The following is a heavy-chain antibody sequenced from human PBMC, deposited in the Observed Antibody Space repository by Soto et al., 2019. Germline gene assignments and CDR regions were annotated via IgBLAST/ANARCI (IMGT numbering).Heavy chain of an antibody. CDR2: FDPEDGET. Sequence: QVQLVQSGAEVKKPGASVKVSCKVSGYTLTELSMHWVRQAPGKGLEWMGGFDPEDGETIYAQKFQGRVTMTEDTSTDTAYMELSSLRSEDTAVYYCATWAHYDIVTGYQLPDRRAEYFQHWGQGTLVTVSS. CDR3: ATWAHYDIVTGYQLPDRRAEYFQH. CDR1: GYTLTELS. V-gene: IGHV1-24*01. D-gene: IGHD3-9*01. J-gene: IGHJ1*01.